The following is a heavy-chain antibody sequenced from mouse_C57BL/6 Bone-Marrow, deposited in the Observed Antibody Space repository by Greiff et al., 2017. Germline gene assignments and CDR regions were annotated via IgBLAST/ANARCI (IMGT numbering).Heavy chain of an antibody. V-gene: IGHV5-9*01. CDR3: ARPGPAMAY. CDR1: GFTFSSYT. J-gene: IGHJ3*01. CDR2: ISGGGGNT. Sequence: EVMLVESGGGLVKPGGSLKLSCAASGFTFSSYTMSWVRQTPEKRLEWVATISGGGGNTYYPDSVKGRFTISRDNAKNTLYLQMSSLRSEDTALYYCARPGPAMAYWGQGTLVTVSA.